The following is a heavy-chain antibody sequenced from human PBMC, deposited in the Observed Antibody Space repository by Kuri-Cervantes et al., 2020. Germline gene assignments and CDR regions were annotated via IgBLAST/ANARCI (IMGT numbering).Heavy chain of an antibody. Sequence: SVKVSCKASGGTFSSYAISWVRQAPGQGLEWMGGIIPIFGSASYAQKFQGRVTLSTDESTSTAYMELSSLRSEDTAVYYCARASGSSDNFDYWGQGALVTVSS. V-gene: IGHV1-69*05. CDR1: GGTFSSYA. D-gene: IGHD1-26*01. J-gene: IGHJ4*02. CDR2: IIPIFGSA. CDR3: ARASGSSDNFDY.